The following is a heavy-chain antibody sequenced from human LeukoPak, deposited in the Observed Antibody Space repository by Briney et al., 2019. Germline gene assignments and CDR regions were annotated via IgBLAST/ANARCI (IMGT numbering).Heavy chain of an antibody. CDR2: VNSDGSST. J-gene: IGHJ4*02. V-gene: IGHV3-74*01. CDR3: AKQLGYCSDGSCYFPY. D-gene: IGHD2-15*01. CDR1: GFTFSVYW. Sequence: PGGSLRLSCAASGFTFSVYWLHWVRQAPGKGLVWVSHVNSDGSSTRNADSVKGRFTISRDNSKSTLCLQMNSLRAEDTAVYYCAKQLGYCSDGSCYFPYWGQGTLVTVSS.